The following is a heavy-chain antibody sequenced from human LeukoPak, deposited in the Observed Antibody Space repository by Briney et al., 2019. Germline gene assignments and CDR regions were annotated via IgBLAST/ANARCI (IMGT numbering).Heavy chain of an antibody. CDR1: GYSFTNYW. D-gene: IGHD1/OR15-1a*01. V-gene: IGHV5-51*01. J-gene: IGHJ4*02. Sequence: GESLKISCKGSGYSFTNYWIGWVRKMPGKGLEWMGIIYPSDSETRYRPAFQGQVTISADKSISTAYLQWSSLKASDTAMYYCARGGTAGVDYWGQGTLVTVSS. CDR3: ARGGTAGVDY. CDR2: IYPSDSET.